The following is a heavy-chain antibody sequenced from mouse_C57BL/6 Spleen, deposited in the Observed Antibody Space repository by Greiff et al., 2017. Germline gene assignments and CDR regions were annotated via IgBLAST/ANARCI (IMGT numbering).Heavy chain of an antibody. D-gene: IGHD2-3*01. Sequence: EVQGVESGGGLVQPGGSMKLSCAASGFTFSDAWMDWVRQSPEKGLEWVAEIRNKANNHATYYAESVKGRFTISRDDSKSSVYLQMNSLRAEDTGIYYCTRRMGGYYDYWGQGTTLTVSS. CDR2: IRNKANNHAT. CDR1: GFTFSDAW. V-gene: IGHV6-6*01. CDR3: TRRMGGYYDY. J-gene: IGHJ2*01.